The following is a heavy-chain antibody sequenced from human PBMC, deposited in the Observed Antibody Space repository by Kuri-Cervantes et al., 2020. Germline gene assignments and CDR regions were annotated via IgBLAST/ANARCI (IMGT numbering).Heavy chain of an antibody. V-gene: IGHV1-46*01. CDR1: GYTLTELS. CDR3: ALWRNDFWSGYSNYYGMDV. D-gene: IGHD3-3*01. Sequence: ASVKVSCKVSGYTLTELSMHWVRQAPGQGLEWMGIINPSGGSTSYAQKFQGRVTMTRDTSTSTAYMELRSLRSDDTAVYYCALWRNDFWSGYSNYYGMDVWGQGTMVTVSS. J-gene: IGHJ6*02. CDR2: INPSGGST.